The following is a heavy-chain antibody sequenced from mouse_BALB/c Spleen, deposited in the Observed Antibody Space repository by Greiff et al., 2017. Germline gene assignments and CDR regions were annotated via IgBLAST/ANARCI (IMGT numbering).Heavy chain of an antibody. J-gene: IGHJ1*01. CDR1: GYTFTSYW. Sequence: VQLQQPGAELVKPGASVKLSCKASGYTFTSYWMHWVKQRPGQGLEWIGEINPSNGRTNYNEKFKSKATLTVDKSSSTAYMQLSSLTSEDSAVYYCATSFYGKAWYFDVWGAGTTVTVSS. V-gene: IGHV1S81*02. CDR3: ATSFYGKAWYFDV. CDR2: INPSNGRT. D-gene: IGHD2-10*01.